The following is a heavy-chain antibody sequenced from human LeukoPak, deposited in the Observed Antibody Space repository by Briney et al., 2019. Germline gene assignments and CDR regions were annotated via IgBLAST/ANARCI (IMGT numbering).Heavy chain of an antibody. J-gene: IGHJ4*02. CDR3: AKGVSGHYDILTGYDY. V-gene: IGHV3-23*01. CDR2: ISGSGGST. CDR1: GFTFSSYA. D-gene: IGHD3-9*01. Sequence: GGSLRLSCAASGFTFSSYAMSWVRQAPGKGLEWVSGISGSGGSTYYADSVKGRFTISRDNSKNTVYLQMNSLRAEDTAVYYCAKGVSGHYDILTGYDYWGQGTLVTVSS.